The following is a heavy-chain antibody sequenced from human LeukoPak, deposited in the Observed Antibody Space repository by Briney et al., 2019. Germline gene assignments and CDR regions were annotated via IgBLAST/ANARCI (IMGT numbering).Heavy chain of an antibody. J-gene: IGHJ4*02. CDR2: ISGSGGST. CDR1: GFTFSIYA. D-gene: IGHD3-9*01. Sequence: PGGSLRLSCAASGFTFSIYAMSWVRQAPGKGLEWVSAISGSGGSTYYADSVKGRFTISRDNSKNTLYLQMNSLRAEDTAVYYCAKVLRYFDWLPYFDYWGQGTLVTVSS. CDR3: AKVLRYFDWLPYFDY. V-gene: IGHV3-23*01.